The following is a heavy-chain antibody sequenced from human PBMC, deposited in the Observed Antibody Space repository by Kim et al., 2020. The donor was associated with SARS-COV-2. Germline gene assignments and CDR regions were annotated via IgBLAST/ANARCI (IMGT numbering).Heavy chain of an antibody. CDR3: ARGSGGLTAVDY. Sequence: GYTQKFQGKVTMTRNHSISTAYMELSSLRSEDTAVYYCARGSGGLTAVDYWGQGTLVTVSS. D-gene: IGHD1-26*01. J-gene: IGHJ4*02. V-gene: IGHV1-8*01.